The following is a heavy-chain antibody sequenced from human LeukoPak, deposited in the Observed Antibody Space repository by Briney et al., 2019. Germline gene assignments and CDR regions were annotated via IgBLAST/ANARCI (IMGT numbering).Heavy chain of an antibody. Sequence: PSETLSLTCTVSGGSVSSGSYYWSWIRQPAGKGLEWIGRIYTSGSTNYNPSLKSRVTMSVDTSKNQFSLKLSSVTAADTAVYYCARYSGWYGMDVWGQGTTVIVSS. V-gene: IGHV4-61*02. D-gene: IGHD6-19*01. J-gene: IGHJ6*02. CDR2: IYTSGST. CDR3: ARYSGWYGMDV. CDR1: GGSVSSGSYY.